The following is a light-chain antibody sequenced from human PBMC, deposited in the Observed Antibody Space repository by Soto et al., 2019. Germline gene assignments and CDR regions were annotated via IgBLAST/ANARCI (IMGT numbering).Light chain of an antibody. J-gene: IGKJ3*01. Sequence: DLQMTQSPSTLSVSVGDRVTITCRASQSVSSWLAWYQQKPGKAPKLLIYKASSLESGVPSRFSGSGSGTEFTLTISSLQPDDSATYYCQQYNTYVTFGPGTKVDIK. V-gene: IGKV1-5*03. CDR1: QSVSSW. CDR3: QQYNTYVT. CDR2: KAS.